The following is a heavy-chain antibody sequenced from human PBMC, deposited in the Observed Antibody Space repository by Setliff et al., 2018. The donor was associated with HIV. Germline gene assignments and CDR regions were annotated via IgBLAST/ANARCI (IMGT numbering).Heavy chain of an antibody. Sequence: ASVKVSCKASGYTFTSYDINWVRQATGQGLEWMGWMNPNSGYTGYAQKFQGRVTISRNTSISTAYMELSSLRSEDTAVYYCAREVTSFEAFDLWGQGTMVTVSS. J-gene: IGHJ3*01. D-gene: IGHD2-21*02. V-gene: IGHV1-8*03. CDR2: MNPNSGYT. CDR3: AREVTSFEAFDL. CDR1: GYTFTSYD.